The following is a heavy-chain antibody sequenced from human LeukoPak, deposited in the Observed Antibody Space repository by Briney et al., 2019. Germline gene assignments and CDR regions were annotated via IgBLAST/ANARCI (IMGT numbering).Heavy chain of an antibody. CDR1: RGSISSYY. CDR3: ASVGIAAAALPVGDY. J-gene: IGHJ4*02. V-gene: IGHV4-4*07. Sequence: PSETLSLTCSVSRGSISSYYWSWIRQPAGKGLEWIGRVYSSGSTNYNPSLKSRVTMSIDTSKNQFSLKLSSVTAADTAVYYCASVGIAAAALPVGDYWGQGTLVTVSS. CDR2: VYSSGST. D-gene: IGHD6-13*01.